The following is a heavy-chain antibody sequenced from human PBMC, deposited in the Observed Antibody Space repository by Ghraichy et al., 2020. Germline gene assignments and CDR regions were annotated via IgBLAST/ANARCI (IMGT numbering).Heavy chain of an antibody. D-gene: IGHD3-10*01. CDR1: GGSFSGYY. CDR2: INHSGST. V-gene: IGHV4-34*01. J-gene: IGHJ4*02. CDR3: ARGQGDYYGSGSYSDAEPGGFGY. Sequence: SETLSLTCAVYGGSFSGYYWSWIRQPPGKGLEWIGEINHSGSTNYNPSLKSRVTISVDTSKNQFSLKLSSVTAADTAVYYCARGQGDYYGSGSYSDAEPGGFGYWGQGTLVTVSS.